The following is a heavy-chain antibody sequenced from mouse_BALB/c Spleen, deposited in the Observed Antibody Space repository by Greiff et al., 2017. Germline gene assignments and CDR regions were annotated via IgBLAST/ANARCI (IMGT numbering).Heavy chain of an antibody. V-gene: IGHV5-4*02. CDR2: ISDGGSYT. D-gene: IGHD2-10*02. J-gene: IGHJ4*01. CDR1: GFTFSDYY. Sequence: EVMLVESGGGLVKPGGSLKLSCAASGFTFSDYYMYWVRQTPEKRLEWVATISDGGSYTYYPDSVKGRFTISRDNAKNNLYLQMSSLKSEDTAMYYCARDQGYGNYDAMDYWGQGTSVTVSS. CDR3: ARDQGYGNYDAMDY.